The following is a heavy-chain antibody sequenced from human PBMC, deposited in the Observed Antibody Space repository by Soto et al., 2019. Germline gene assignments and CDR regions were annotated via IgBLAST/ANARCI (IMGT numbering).Heavy chain of an antibody. V-gene: IGHV4-30-2*01. CDR1: GGSISSGGYS. D-gene: IGHD5-12*01. Sequence: QLQLQESGSGLVKPSQTLSLTCAVSGGSISSGGYSWSWIRQPPGKGLEWIGYIYHSGSTYYTPSPKSRVTISVDGSKNQVSLKLSAVTAADTAVYYCAAGGGLPRYYWGQGTLVTVSS. CDR3: AAGGGLPRYY. J-gene: IGHJ4*02. CDR2: IYHSGST.